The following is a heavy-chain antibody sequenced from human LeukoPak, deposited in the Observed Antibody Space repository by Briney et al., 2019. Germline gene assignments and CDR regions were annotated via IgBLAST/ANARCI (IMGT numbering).Heavy chain of an antibody. CDR1: GGSFSGFF. Sequence: SETLSLTCAVYGGSFSGFFWSWIRQPPGKGLEWIGEINHSGSTNCNPSLKSRVTISVDTSKNQFSLKPSSVTTADTALYYCAREAAVAKRGDYFDYWGQGTLVTVSS. J-gene: IGHJ4*02. CDR3: AREAAVAKRGDYFDY. CDR2: INHSGST. D-gene: IGHD6-19*01. V-gene: IGHV4-34*01.